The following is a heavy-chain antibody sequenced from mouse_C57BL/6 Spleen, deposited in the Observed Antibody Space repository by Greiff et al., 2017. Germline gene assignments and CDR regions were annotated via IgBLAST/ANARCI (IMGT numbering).Heavy chain of an antibody. V-gene: IGHV1-39*01. CDR1: GYSFTDYN. Sequence: EVKLMESGPELVKPGASVKISCKASGYSFTDYNMNWVKQSNGKSLEWIGVINPNYGTTSYNQKFKGKATLTVDQSSSTAYIPLNSLTSEDSAVYYCARGYSNPFYFDYWGQGTTLTVSS. CDR3: ARGYSNPFYFDY. CDR2: INPNYGTT. J-gene: IGHJ2*01. D-gene: IGHD2-5*01.